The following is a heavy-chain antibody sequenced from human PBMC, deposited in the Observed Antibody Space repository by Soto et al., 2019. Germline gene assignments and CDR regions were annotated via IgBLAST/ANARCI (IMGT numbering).Heavy chain of an antibody. CDR3: ARDRLRRTTWMRPYGLDV. CDR2: IIPLFAKT. D-gene: IGHD4-17*01. J-gene: IGHJ6*02. CDR1: GGTFSNYG. V-gene: IGHV1-69*12. Sequence: QVQLVQSGAEVKKPGSSVKVSCKASGGTFSNYGISWVRQAPGQGLEWMGGIIPLFAKTDYAQKFQARVTITADESTITAYMELGSLRSEDTAVYYCARDRLRRTTWMRPYGLDVWGQGTTVTVSS.